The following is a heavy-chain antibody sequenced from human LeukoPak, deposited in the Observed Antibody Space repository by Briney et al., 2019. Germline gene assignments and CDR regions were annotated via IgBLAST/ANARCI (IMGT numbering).Heavy chain of an antibody. J-gene: IGHJ6*02. CDR1: GFTVSSNY. CDR2: IYSGGST. D-gene: IGHD2-2*01. V-gene: IGHV3-53*01. CDR3: AREAEYQYYYYYSMDV. Sequence: PGGSLRLSCAASGFTVSSNYMSWVRQAPGKGLEWVSVIYSGGSTYYADSVKGRFTISRDNSKNTLYLQMNSLRAEDTAVYYCAREAEYQYYYYYSMDVWGQGTTVTVSS.